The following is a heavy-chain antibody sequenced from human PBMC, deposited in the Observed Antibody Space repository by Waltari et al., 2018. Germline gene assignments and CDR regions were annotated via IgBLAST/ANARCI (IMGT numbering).Heavy chain of an antibody. V-gene: IGHV3-7*01. CDR2: IKQDGSEK. Sequence: EVQLVESGGGLVQPGGSLTLSCAASGFTFSSYWMSWVRQAPGKGLEWVANIKQDGSEKYYVDSVKGRFTISRDNAKNSLYLQMNSLRAEDTAVYYCARDQGSGWYVYWGQGTLVTVSS. J-gene: IGHJ4*02. D-gene: IGHD6-19*01. CDR3: ARDQGSGWYVY. CDR1: GFTFSSYW.